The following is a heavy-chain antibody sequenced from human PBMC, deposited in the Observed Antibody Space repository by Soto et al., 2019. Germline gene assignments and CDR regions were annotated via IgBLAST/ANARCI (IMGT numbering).Heavy chain of an antibody. V-gene: IGHV3-33*01. CDR3: ARDKGITMVRGVIAGVGYYGMDV. CDR2: IWYDGSNK. D-gene: IGHD3-10*01. J-gene: IGHJ6*02. CDR1: RFTFSSYA. Sequence: PGGSLILSCATSRFTFSSYAIHWVRQAPGKGLEWVAVIWYDGSNKYYADSVKGRFTISRDNSKNTLYLQMNSLRAEDTAVYYCARDKGITMVRGVIAGVGYYGMDVWGQGTTVTVSS.